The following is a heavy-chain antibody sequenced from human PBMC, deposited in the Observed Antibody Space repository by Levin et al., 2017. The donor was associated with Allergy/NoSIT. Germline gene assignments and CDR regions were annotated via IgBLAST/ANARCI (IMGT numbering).Heavy chain of an antibody. CDR3: VKVTSHYDILINGVDYFDY. D-gene: IGHD3-9*01. J-gene: IGHJ4*02. CDR1: GFTFSSYA. CDR2: ISSNGGST. Sequence: GGSLRLSCSASGFTFSSYAMHWVRQAPGKGLEYVSAISSNGGSTYYADSVKGRFTISRDNSKNTLYLQMSSLRAEDTAVYYCVKVTSHYDILINGVDYFDYWGQGTLVTVSS. V-gene: IGHV3-64D*06.